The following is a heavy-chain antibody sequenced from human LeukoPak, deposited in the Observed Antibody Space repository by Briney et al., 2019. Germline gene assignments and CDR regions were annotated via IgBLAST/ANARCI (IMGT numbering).Heavy chain of an antibody. D-gene: IGHD3-22*01. J-gene: IGHJ4*02. Sequence: ASVKVSCKASGYTFTRDFMHWVRQAPGEGLEWMGIVNPGGGGTNYARKFQGRVTMTRDTSTSTVYMELSSLRSEDTAVYYCARQIEGYDDGSDYQGFDYWGQGTLVTVSS. CDR3: ARQIEGYDDGSDYQGFDY. V-gene: IGHV1-46*01. CDR1: GYTFTRDF. CDR2: VNPGGGGT.